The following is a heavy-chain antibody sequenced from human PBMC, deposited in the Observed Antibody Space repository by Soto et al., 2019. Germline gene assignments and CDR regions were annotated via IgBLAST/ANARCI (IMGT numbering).Heavy chain of an antibody. V-gene: IGHV3-30-3*01. Sequence: QVQLVESGGGVVQPGRSLRLSCAASGFTFSSYAMHWVREAPGKGLEWVAVISYDGSNKYYADSVKGRFTISRDNSKNTLYLQMNSLRAEDTAVYYCARVYYRFNSVYGFSMDVWGQGTTVTVSS. CDR2: ISYDGSNK. CDR3: ARVYYRFNSVYGFSMDV. J-gene: IGHJ6*02. CDR1: GFTFSSYA. D-gene: IGHD5-12*01.